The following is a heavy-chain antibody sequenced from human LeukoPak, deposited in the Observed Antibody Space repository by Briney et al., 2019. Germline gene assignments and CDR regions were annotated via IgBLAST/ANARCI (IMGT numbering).Heavy chain of an antibody. Sequence: AGGSLRLSCAASGFTFKNYWMHWVRQAPGKGLVWVSRIDSDGSSTNYADSVKGRFTISRDNAKNTLYLQMNSLRAEDTAVYYCARESFAARWDWGQGTLVTVSS. CDR2: IDSDGSST. CDR3: ARESFAARWD. D-gene: IGHD6-6*01. V-gene: IGHV3-74*01. CDR1: GFTFKNYW. J-gene: IGHJ4*02.